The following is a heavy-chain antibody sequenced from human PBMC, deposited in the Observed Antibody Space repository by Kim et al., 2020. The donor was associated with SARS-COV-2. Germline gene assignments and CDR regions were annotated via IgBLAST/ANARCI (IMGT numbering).Heavy chain of an antibody. V-gene: IGHV1-69*13. Sequence: SVKVSCKASVGTFSSYAISWVRQAPGQGLEWMGGIIPIFGTANHAQKFHGSVPITADESTSTAYMELSSLRSEDTAVYYCAVTPADDSSCHWADYWGQGTLATVSS. J-gene: IGHJ4*02. D-gene: IGHD3-22*01. CDR3: AVTPADDSSCHWADY. CDR2: IIPIFGTA. CDR1: VGTFSSYA.